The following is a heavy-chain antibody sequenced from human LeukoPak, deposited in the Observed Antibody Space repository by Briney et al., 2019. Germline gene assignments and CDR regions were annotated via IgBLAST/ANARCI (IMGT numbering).Heavy chain of an antibody. CDR2: ISISGSSM. J-gene: IGHJ4*02. CDR1: GFTFRSYE. CDR3: ARAYGNFDY. Sequence: GSLRLSCAASGFTFRSYEMNWVRQAPGKGLEWVSYISISGSSMYYADSVKGRFTISRDNAKNSLSLQMNSLRAEDTAVYYCARAYGNFDYWGQGTLVTVSS. V-gene: IGHV3-48*03. D-gene: IGHD3-10*01.